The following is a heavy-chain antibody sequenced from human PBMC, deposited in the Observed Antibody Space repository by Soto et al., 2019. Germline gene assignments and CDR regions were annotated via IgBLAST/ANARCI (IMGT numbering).Heavy chain of an antibody. D-gene: IGHD1-1*01. CDR2: VFRSGST. V-gene: IGHV4-59*11. Sequence: QVQLQESGPGLVQPSETLSLSCNISGGSISTHYWTWIRQPPGKGLEWIGYVFRSGSTNINPSLRSRVSMSVDTSKNQFSLNIKSVTAADTALYYCARGFRGSPFGNYYFDFWGPGTLVTVSS. J-gene: IGHJ4*02. CDR1: GGSISTHY. CDR3: ARGFRGSPFGNYYFDF.